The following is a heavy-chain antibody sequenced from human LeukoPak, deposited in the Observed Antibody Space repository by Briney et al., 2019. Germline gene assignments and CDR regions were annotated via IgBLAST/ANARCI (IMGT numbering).Heavy chain of an antibody. CDR2: IGISSGNT. Sequence: GGSLRLSCAASGFTFSSYSMNWVRQAPGKGLEWISYIGISSGNTKYADSVKGRFTISGDKAKNSVYLQMNSLRVEDTAVYYCARDTKFAFDNWGQGTLVTVSS. V-gene: IGHV3-48*01. CDR3: ARDTKFAFDN. CDR1: GFTFSSYS. J-gene: IGHJ4*02. D-gene: IGHD2-2*01.